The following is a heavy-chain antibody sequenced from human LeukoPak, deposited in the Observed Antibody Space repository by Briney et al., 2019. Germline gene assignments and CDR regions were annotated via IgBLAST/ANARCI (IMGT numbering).Heavy chain of an antibody. CDR1: GYTFTGYY. Sequence: ASVKVSCKASGYTFTGYYMHWVRQAPGQGLEWMGWINPNSGGTNYAQKFQGRVTMTRDTSISTAYMELSRLRSDDTAVYYCALSITAVAGMTSFDYWGQGTLVTVSA. J-gene: IGHJ4*02. CDR2: INPNSGGT. D-gene: IGHD6-19*01. CDR3: ALSITAVAGMTSFDY. V-gene: IGHV1-2*02.